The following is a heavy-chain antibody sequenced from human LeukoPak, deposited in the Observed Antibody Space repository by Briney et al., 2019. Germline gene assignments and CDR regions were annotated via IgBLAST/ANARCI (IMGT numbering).Heavy chain of an antibody. J-gene: IGHJ3*02. CDR1: GGSISSSNW. V-gene: IGHV4-4*02. Sequence: PSETLSLTCAVSGGSISSSNWWSWVRQPPGKGLVWIGEIYHSGSTNYNPSLKSRVTISVDKSKNQFSLKLSSVTAADTAVYYCARDRWSSVTTDAFDIWGQGTMVTVSS. CDR2: IYHSGST. D-gene: IGHD4-17*01. CDR3: ARDRWSSVTTDAFDI.